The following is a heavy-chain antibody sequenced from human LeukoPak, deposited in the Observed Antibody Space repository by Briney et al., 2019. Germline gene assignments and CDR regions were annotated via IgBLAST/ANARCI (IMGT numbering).Heavy chain of an antibody. D-gene: IGHD3-3*01. V-gene: IGHV4-59*08. CDR3: ARQSGDFWSGYNSGLFDY. J-gene: IGHJ4*02. CDR2: IYYSGST. Sequence: SGTLSLTCTVSGGSISSYYWSWIRQPPGKGLEWIGYIYYSGSTNYNPSLKSRVTISVDTSKNQFSLKLSSVTAADTAVYYCARQSGDFWSGYNSGLFDYWGQGTLVTVSS. CDR1: GGSISSYY.